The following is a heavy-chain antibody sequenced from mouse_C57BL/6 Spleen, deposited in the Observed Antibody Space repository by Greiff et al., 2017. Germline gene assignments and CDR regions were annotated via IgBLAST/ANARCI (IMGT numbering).Heavy chain of an antibody. CDR3: TSDGYYGY. J-gene: IGHJ2*01. V-gene: IGHV6-6*01. D-gene: IGHD2-3*01. Sequence: EVKLVESGGGLVQPGGSMKLSCAASGFTFSDAWMDWVRQSPEKGLEWVAEIRNKSNNPATYYAESVKGRFTISRDDSKSSVYLQMNSLRAGDTGIYYCTSDGYYGYWGQGTTLTVSS. CDR1: GFTFSDAW. CDR2: IRNKSNNPAT.